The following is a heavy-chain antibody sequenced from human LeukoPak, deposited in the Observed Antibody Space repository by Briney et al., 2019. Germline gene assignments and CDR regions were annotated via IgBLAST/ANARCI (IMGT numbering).Heavy chain of an antibody. CDR3: AREGYGDYGQYWYFDL. J-gene: IGHJ2*01. CDR2: IKQDGSEK. CDR1: GFTFSNYW. D-gene: IGHD4-17*01. V-gene: IGHV3-7*03. Sequence: GGSLRLSCAASGFTFSNYWMNWVRQAPGKGLEWVANIKQDGSEKYYVDSVKGRFTISRDNARNSVYLQMNSLRVEDTAVYYCAREGYGDYGQYWYFDLWGRGTLVTVSS.